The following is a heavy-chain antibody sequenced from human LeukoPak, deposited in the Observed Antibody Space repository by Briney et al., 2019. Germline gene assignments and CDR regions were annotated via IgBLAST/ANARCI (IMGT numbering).Heavy chain of an antibody. D-gene: IGHD6-19*01. J-gene: IGHJ5*02. Sequence: SETLSLTCTGSGGTISRYYWSWIRQPAGKGLEWIGRIYTSGSTYYNPSLKSRVTMSVDTSKNQFFLKLRSVTAADTAVYYCARLLAVAGTGNWFDPWGQRTLVTVSS. CDR3: ARLLAVAGTGNWFDP. CDR2: IYTSGST. V-gene: IGHV4-4*07. CDR1: GGTISRYY.